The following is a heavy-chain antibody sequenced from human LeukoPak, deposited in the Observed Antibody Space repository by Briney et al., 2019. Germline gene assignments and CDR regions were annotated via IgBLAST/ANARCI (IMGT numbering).Heavy chain of an antibody. V-gene: IGHV3-7*05. D-gene: IGHD3-10*01. Sequence: PGGSLRLSCAASGFTFSGSAIHWVRQSSGKGLQWVATINPDGSEKYYVDSVRGRFSISRDNAKNFLYLQMTSLRAEDTAVYYWFGGASSSTWGQGTLVTVSS. J-gene: IGHJ5*02. CDR2: INPDGSEK. CDR1: GFTFSGSA. CDR3: FGGASSST.